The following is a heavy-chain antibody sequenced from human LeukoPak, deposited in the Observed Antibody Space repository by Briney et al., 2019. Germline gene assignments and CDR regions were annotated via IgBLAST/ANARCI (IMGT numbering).Heavy chain of an antibody. J-gene: IGHJ4*02. CDR3: ARAYDGNGFYFGY. Sequence: PSETLSLTCTVSGGSISSSSYYWSWIRQPPGKGLEWIGYIFYSGSTNQNPSLKSRVTISVDTSKNQFSLKLTSVTAADTAVYFCARAYDGNGFYFGYWGQGTLVTVSS. CDR2: IFYSGST. V-gene: IGHV4-61*01. D-gene: IGHD3-22*01. CDR1: GGSISSSSYY.